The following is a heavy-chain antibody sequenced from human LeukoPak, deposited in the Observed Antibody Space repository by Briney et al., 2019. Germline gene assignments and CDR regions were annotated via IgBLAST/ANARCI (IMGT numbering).Heavy chain of an antibody. CDR1: GFSFSTTW. D-gene: IGHD3-22*01. CDR3: AKDTYYYDSSGYRIPDAFDI. Sequence: PGGSLRLSCAASGFSFSTTWMHWVRQVPGKGLVWVSRINSDGSSTIYADSVKGRFTISRDNSKNTLYLQMNSLRAEDTAVYYCAKDTYYYDSSGYRIPDAFDIWGQGTMVTVSS. V-gene: IGHV3-74*01. J-gene: IGHJ3*02. CDR2: INSDGSST.